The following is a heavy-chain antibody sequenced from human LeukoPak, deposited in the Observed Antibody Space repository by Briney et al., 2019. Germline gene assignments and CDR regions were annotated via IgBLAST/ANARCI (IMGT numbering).Heavy chain of an antibody. V-gene: IGHV3-23*01. CDR1: GFTFNNYF. J-gene: IGHJ4*02. CDR3: ARYRSGASCYSGLDY. Sequence: PGGSLRLSCAASGFTFNNYFMTWVRRAPGKGLEWVSTISGSGDSTYYADFVKGLFTISRDNSRNTLYLQMNSLRADDTAVYYCARYRSGASCYSGLDYWGQGTLVTVSS. CDR2: ISGSGDST. D-gene: IGHD2-2*01.